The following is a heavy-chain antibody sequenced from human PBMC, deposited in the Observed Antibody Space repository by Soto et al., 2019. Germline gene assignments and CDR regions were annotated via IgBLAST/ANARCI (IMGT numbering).Heavy chain of an antibody. CDR3: ARDLAAGDY. CDR1: GYTFINYY. Sequence: QVQLVQSGAEVKKPGASVKLSCKASGYTFINYYIHWVRQAPGQGLEWMGIFKPTSGSTNYAQKFQGRFTLTMDTSTRTLYMELSSLRFDDTAVYYCARDLAAGDYWGQGTLVTVSS. J-gene: IGHJ4*02. CDR2: FKPTSGST. D-gene: IGHD6-13*01. V-gene: IGHV1-46*01.